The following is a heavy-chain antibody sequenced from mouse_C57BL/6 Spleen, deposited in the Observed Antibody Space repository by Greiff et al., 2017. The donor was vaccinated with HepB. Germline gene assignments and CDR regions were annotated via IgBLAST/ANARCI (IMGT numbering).Heavy chain of an antibody. D-gene: IGHD1-1*01. J-gene: IGHJ2*01. V-gene: IGHV5-16*01. CDR2: INYDGSST. Sequence: EVQLMESEGGLVQPGSSMKLSCTASGFTFSDYYMAWVRQVPEKGLEWVANINYDGSSTYYLDSLKSRFIISRDNAKNILYLQMSSLKSEDTATYYCARVGGTTVDYWGQGTTLTVSS. CDR3: ARVGGTTVDY. CDR1: GFTFSDYY.